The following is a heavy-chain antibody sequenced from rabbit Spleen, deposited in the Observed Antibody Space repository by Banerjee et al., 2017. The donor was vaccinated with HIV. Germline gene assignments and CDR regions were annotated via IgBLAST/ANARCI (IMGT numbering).Heavy chain of an antibody. CDR1: GFDFRNYG. V-gene: IGHV1S7*01. CDR2: IEPIFGNT. CDR3: VRDLGYAGYAAYDYAYFNL. Sequence: QLKETGGGLVQPGGSLTLSCKASGFDFRNYGVTWVRQAPGKGLEWIGYIEPIFGNTYYANWVNGRFTISRHNAQNTLYLQLNSLTAADTATYFCVRDLGYAGYAAYDYAYFNLWGPGTLVTVS. D-gene: IGHD7-1*01. J-gene: IGHJ4*01.